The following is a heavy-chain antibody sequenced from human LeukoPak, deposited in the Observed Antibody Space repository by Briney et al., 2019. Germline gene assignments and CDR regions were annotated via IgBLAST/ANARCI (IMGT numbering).Heavy chain of an antibody. J-gene: IGHJ3*02. Sequence: SDTLSLMCSVSSDPMSSGYYWGWIRQRPGKGLEWIGSIYHCGSTYYDPALKRRVNIPGDTSEKQFSLKLNSVTAADTAVYYCARELDCTTCNMRAGVFDIRGQGTMVTVRS. CDR3: ARELDCTTCNMRAGVFDI. CDR1: SDPMSSGYY. D-gene: IGHD2-2*02. V-gene: IGHV4-38-2*02. CDR2: IYHCGST.